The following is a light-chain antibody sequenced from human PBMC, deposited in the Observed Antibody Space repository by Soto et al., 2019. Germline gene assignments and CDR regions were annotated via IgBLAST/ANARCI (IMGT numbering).Light chain of an antibody. CDR1: QTVASN. V-gene: IGKV3-11*01. J-gene: IGKJ3*01. CDR3: HQRGIWPHT. Sequence: VMRQSPVTLSVYPGERVTLSCRASQTVASNLAWYQQKPGQAPRLLIYGASSRATGIPDRFRGTGSGTDFSLTISSLEPEDFAVYYCHQRGIWPHTFGPGTKVDNK. CDR2: GAS.